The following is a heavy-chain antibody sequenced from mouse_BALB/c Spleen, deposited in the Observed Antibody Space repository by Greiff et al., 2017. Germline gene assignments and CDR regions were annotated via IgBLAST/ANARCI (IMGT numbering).Heavy chain of an antibody. V-gene: IGHV5-4*02. J-gene: IGHJ4*01. Sequence: EVKLVESGGGLVQPGGSRKLSCAASGFTFSSFGMHWVRQTPEKRLEWVATISDGGSYTYYPDSVKGRFTITRDNAKNNLYLQMSSLKSEDTAMYYCARSYYRGAMDYWGQGTSVTVSS. CDR2: ISDGGSYT. CDR1: GFTFSSFG. D-gene: IGHD2-14*01. CDR3: ARSYYRGAMDY.